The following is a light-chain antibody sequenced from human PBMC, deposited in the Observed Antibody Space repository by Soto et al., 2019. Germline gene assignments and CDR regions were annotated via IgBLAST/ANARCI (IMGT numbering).Light chain of an antibody. Sequence: DIQMTQSPSSLSASVGDRVTITCRASLSISTSLAWYQVKPGKAPKLLIYAASTLESGVPSRFSATVSGTEFSLTITSLQPEDFATYYCQQLFDSPITFGQGTRLEIK. V-gene: IGKV1-9*01. CDR1: LSISTS. CDR2: AAS. J-gene: IGKJ5*01. CDR3: QQLFDSPIT.